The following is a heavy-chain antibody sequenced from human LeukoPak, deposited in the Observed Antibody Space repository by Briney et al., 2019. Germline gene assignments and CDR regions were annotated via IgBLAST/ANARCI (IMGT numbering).Heavy chain of an antibody. V-gene: IGHV4-39*01. CDR2: IYHSGYT. Sequence: SETLSPTCPVSGASTNSSRYYWGWIRQPPGEAVEWIGSIYHSGYTYYNPSLKSRVTISVDTSKSQFSLKLSSVTAADTAVYYCARSSMFRGVTVDYWGQGTLVTVSS. D-gene: IGHD3-10*01. CDR3: ARSSMFRGVTVDY. J-gene: IGHJ4*02. CDR1: GASTNSSRYY.